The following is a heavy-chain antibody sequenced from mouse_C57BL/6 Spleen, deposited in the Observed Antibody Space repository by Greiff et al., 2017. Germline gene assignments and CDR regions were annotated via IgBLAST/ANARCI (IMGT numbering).Heavy chain of an antibody. J-gene: IGHJ4*01. CDR3: APIYYGNYIYAMDY. Sequence: VQLQQSGPGLVKPGASVKISCKAPGYSFTDYTLNWVKQSTGKGLEWIGLIIPNHGTTSYNQKFKGKATLTVDPSSSTAYMQLNSLTSEDSAVYYCAPIYYGNYIYAMDYWGQGTLVTVSS. CDR1: GYSFTDYT. D-gene: IGHD2-1*01. V-gene: IGHV1-39*01. CDR2: IIPNHGTT.